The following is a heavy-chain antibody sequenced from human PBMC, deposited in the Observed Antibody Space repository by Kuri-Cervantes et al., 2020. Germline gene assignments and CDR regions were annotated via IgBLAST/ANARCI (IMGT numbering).Heavy chain of an antibody. CDR2: IIPILGST. V-gene: IGHV1-69*13. J-gene: IGHJ3*02. D-gene: IGHD3-10*01. CDR1: GYTFTSYY. CDR3: ATDGYGSGSGDTFDI. Sequence: SVKVSCKASGYTFTSYYMHWVRQAPGQGLEWMGGIIPILGSTKYAQNFQGRLTISADEPTSTAYMELSSLRSEDTAVYYCATDGYGSGSGDTFDIWGQGTMVTVSS.